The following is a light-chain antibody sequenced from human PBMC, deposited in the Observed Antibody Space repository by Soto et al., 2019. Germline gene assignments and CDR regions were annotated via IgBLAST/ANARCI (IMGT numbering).Light chain of an antibody. V-gene: IGLV2-23*01. CDR2: EGS. CDR1: SSDVGSYNL. CDR3: YSFAGRGSWV. J-gene: IGLJ3*02. Sequence: QSALTQPASVSGSPGQSITLSCTGTSSDVGSYNLVSWFQQHPGKAPKLIIYEGSKRPSGVSPRFSGAKSGNTATLTISGLQAEDEADYHCYSFAGRGSWVFGGGTKVTVL.